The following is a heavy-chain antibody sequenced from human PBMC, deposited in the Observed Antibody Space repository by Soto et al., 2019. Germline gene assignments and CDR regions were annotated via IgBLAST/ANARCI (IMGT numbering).Heavy chain of an antibody. CDR2: IWYDGSNK. CDR3: AREGYQLPTNPYYYYGMDV. CDR1: GFTFSSYG. D-gene: IGHD2-2*01. J-gene: IGHJ6*02. Sequence: VGSLRLSCAASGFTFSSYGMHWVRQAPGKGLEWVAVIWYDGSNKYHADSVKGRFTISRDNSKNTLYLQMNSLRAEDTAVYYCAREGYQLPTNPYYYYGMDVWGQGTTVTVSS. V-gene: IGHV3-33*01.